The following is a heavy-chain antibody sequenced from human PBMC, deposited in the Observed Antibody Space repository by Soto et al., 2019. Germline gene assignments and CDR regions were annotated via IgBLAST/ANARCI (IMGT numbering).Heavy chain of an antibody. J-gene: IGHJ6*04. CDR1: GFTFGSYW. Sequence: EVQLVESGGGLVQPGGSLRVSCAASGFTFGSYWMNWVRQAPGKGLVWVSRIDSDGSSTTYADSVKGRFTTSRDNAKNTLYLQMCSLRVEDTAVYYCARGRPYGMDVWGEWSTVTVSS. CDR2: IDSDGSST. V-gene: IGHV3-74*01. CDR3: ARGRPYGMDV.